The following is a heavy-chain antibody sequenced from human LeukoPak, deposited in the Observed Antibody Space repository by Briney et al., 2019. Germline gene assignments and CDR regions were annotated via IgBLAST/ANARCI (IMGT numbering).Heavy chain of an antibody. CDR3: AKLGAAAGRNWYVY. Sequence: PGGSLRLSCAASGFTFSSYAMSRVRQAPGKGLEWVSAISGSGGSTYYADSVKGRFTISRDNSKNTLYLQMNSLRAEDTAVYYCAKLGAAAGRNWYVYWGQGTLVTVSS. D-gene: IGHD6-13*01. CDR1: GFTFSSYA. J-gene: IGHJ4*02. V-gene: IGHV3-23*01. CDR2: ISGSGGST.